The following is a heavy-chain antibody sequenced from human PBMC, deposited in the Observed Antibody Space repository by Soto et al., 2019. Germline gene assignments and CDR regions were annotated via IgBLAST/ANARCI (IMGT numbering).Heavy chain of an antibody. CDR2: IYPGDSDT. CDR1: GYSFTSYW. D-gene: IGHD2-2*03. J-gene: IGHJ6*02. Sequence: GESLKISCKGSGYSFTSYWIGWVRQMPGKGLEWMGIIYPGDSDTRYSPSFQGQVTISADKSISTAYLQWSSLKASDTAMYYCARNGAPGYCSSTSCSKAYYYYYYGMDVWGQGTTVTVSS. V-gene: IGHV5-51*01. CDR3: ARNGAPGYCSSTSCSKAYYYYYYGMDV.